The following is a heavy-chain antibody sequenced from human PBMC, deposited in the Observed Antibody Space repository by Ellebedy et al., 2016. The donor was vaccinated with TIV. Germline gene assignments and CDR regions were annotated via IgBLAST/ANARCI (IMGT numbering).Heavy chain of an antibody. D-gene: IGHD4-23*01. V-gene: IGHV3-21*04. CDR2: ISSSGSSL. CDR3: ARNPVGVGTAFDV. J-gene: IGHJ3*01. CDR1: GFTFSSYN. Sequence: GESLKISCAASGFTFSSYNINWVRQTPGKGLEWVAYISSSGSSLYYADSVKGRFTISRDNSRNTLYLQMNSLRAEDTAIYICARNPVGVGTAFDVWGQGTMVTVSS.